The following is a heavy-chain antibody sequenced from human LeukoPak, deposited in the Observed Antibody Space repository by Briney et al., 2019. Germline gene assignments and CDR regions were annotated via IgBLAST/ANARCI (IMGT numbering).Heavy chain of an antibody. CDR1: GFTFSSYA. Sequence: GGSLRLSCAASGFTFSSYAMPWVRQASGKGLEWVAVISYDGSNKYYTDSVKGRFTISRDNSKNTLYLQMNSLRAKDRAVYYCARDSDSSGWYEGMEYWGQGTLVTVSS. J-gene: IGHJ4*02. D-gene: IGHD6-19*01. V-gene: IGHV3-30-3*01. CDR2: ISYDGSNK. CDR3: ARDSDSSGWYEGMEY.